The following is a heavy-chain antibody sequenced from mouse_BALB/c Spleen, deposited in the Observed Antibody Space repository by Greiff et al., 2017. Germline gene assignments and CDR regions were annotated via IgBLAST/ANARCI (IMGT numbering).Heavy chain of an antibody. D-gene: IGHD2-10*02. CDR2: ISSGGSYT. CDR1: GFTFSSYA. J-gene: IGHJ4*01. V-gene: IGHV5-9-4*01. CDR3: ARTEIEYAYAMDY. Sequence: EVQGVESGGGLVKPGGSLKLSCAASGFTFSSYAMSWVRQSPEKRLEWVAEISSGGSYTYYPDTVTGRFTISRDNAKNTLYLEMSSLRSEDTAMYYCARTEIEYAYAMDYWGQGTSVTVSS.